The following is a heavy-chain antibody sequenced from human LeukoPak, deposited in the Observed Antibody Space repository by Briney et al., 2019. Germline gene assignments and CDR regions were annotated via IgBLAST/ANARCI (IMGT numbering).Heavy chain of an antibody. CDR1: GFTFSSYA. CDR2: ISGSGGST. J-gene: IGHJ4*02. V-gene: IGHV3-23*01. Sequence: GGSLRLSCAASGFTFSSYAVSWVRQAPGKGLEWVSAISGSGGSTYYADSVKGRFTISRDNSKNTLYLQMNSLRAEDTAVYYCAKDFSRGTLKRAYFDYWGQGTLVTVSS. CDR3: AKDFSRGTLKRAYFDY. D-gene: IGHD1-1*01.